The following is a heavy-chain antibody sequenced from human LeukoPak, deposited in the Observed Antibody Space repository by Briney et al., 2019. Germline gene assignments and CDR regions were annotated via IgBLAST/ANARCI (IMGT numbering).Heavy chain of an antibody. V-gene: IGHV3-23*01. CDR3: AKDRGAFDI. Sequence: GGSLRLSCAASGFTFSSYEMNWVRQAPGKGLEWVSAITGSGGRTYYADSVKGRFTISGDNSKNAVYLQMNSLRAEDTAVYYCAKDRGAFDIWGQGTMVTVSS. J-gene: IGHJ3*02. CDR2: ITGSGGRT. CDR1: GFTFSSYE.